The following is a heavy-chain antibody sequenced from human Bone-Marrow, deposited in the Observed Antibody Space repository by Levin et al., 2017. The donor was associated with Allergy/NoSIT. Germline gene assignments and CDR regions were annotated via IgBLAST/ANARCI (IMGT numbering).Heavy chain of an antibody. D-gene: IGHD3-22*01. Sequence: ASVKVSCKASGYTFTSYDINWVRQATGQGLEWMGWMNPNSGNTGYAQKFQGRVTMTRNTSISTAYMELSSLRSEDTAVYYCARGISGYYGETSWGQGTLVTVSS. CDR3: ARGISGYYGETS. CDR2: MNPNSGNT. CDR1: GYTFTSYD. J-gene: IGHJ4*02. V-gene: IGHV1-8*01.